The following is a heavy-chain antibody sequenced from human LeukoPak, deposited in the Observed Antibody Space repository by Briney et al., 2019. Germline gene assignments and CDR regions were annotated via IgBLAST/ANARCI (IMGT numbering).Heavy chain of an antibody. J-gene: IGHJ4*02. Sequence: GGSLRLSCAASGFTFSSYAMSWVRQAPGKGLEWVSAISGSGGSTYYADSVKGRFTISRDNSKNTLYLQMNSLRAEDTAVYYCARDRGSSWQYDYWGQGTLVTVSS. D-gene: IGHD6-13*01. CDR2: ISGSGGST. V-gene: IGHV3-23*01. CDR3: ARDRGSSWQYDY. CDR1: GFTFSSYA.